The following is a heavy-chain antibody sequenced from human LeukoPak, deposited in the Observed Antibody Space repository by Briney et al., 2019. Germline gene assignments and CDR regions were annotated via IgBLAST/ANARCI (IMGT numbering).Heavy chain of an antibody. Sequence: GESLKISCKGSGYSFTSYWIGWVRPMPGKGLEWMGIIYPGDSDTRYSPSFQGQVTISADKSISTAYLQWSSLKASDTAMYYCARQGYSYGYWFDPWGQGTLVTVSS. D-gene: IGHD5-18*01. CDR2: IYPGDSDT. CDR3: ARQGYSYGYWFDP. J-gene: IGHJ5*02. V-gene: IGHV5-51*01. CDR1: GYSFTSYW.